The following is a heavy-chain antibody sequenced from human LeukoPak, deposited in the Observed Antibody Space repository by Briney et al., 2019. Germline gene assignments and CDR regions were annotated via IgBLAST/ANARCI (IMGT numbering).Heavy chain of an antibody. D-gene: IGHD6-19*01. CDR3: ARGNRDSSGFYYYYGMDV. CDR1: GFTFDDYA. Sequence: PGGSPRLSCAASGFTFDDYAMFWVRQAPGKGLEWVSGISWDSKNIGYAASVKGRFTISRDNAKNSLYLQLSSLRAEDTAFYYCARGNRDSSGFYYYYGMDVWGQGTTVTVSS. V-gene: IGHV3-9*01. J-gene: IGHJ6*02. CDR2: ISWDSKNI.